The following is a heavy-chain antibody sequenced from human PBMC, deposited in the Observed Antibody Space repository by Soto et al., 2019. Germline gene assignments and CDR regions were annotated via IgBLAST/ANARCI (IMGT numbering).Heavy chain of an antibody. Sequence: QVQLQESGPGLVKPSQTLSLTCIVSGGSISSDDHYWSWIRQPPGKGLEWIGDIYYSGTTHSNPSLKSRLHISLDTSKTQFSLQLPSVTAADTAVYYCATVRIRWNIDYWGQGTLVTVSS. CDR3: ATVRIRWNIDY. CDR2: IYYSGTT. V-gene: IGHV4-30-4*01. CDR1: GGSISSDDHY. J-gene: IGHJ4*02. D-gene: IGHD1-1*01.